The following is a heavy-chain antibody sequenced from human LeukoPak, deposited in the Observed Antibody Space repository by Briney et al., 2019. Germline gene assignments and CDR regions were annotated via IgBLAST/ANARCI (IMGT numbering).Heavy chain of an antibody. CDR3: ARDARGFTMVRRTLDY. CDR2: ISYDGSNK. Sequence: GGSLRLSCAASGFTFSSYAMHWVRQAPGKGLEWVAVISYDGSNKYYADSVKGRFTISRDNSKNTLYLQMNSLRAEDTAVYYCARDARGFTMVRRTLDYWGQGTLVTVSS. V-gene: IGHV3-30*04. CDR1: GFTFSSYA. J-gene: IGHJ4*02. D-gene: IGHD3-10*01.